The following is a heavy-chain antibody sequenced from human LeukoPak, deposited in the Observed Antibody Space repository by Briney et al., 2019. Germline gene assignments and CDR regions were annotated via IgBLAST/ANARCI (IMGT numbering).Heavy chain of an antibody. J-gene: IGHJ6*03. CDR2: ISGSGGST. CDR3: AKSSSWYWYYYMDV. CDR1: GFTFSNYG. D-gene: IGHD6-13*01. V-gene: IGHV3-23*01. Sequence: PGGSLRLSCAASGFTFSNYGMNWVRQAPGKGLEWVSAISGSGGSTYYADSVKGRFTISRDNSKNTLYLQMNSLRAEDTAVYYCAKSSSWYWYYYMDVWGKGTTVTISS.